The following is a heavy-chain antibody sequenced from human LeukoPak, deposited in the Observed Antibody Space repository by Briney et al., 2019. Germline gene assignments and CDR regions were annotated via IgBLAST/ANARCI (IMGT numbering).Heavy chain of an antibody. D-gene: IGHD5-18*01. CDR1: GGSINSNNHY. J-gene: IGHJ4*02. CDR3: ARHPGYSSGWWYFDF. V-gene: IGHV4-39*01. CDR2: INYSGTI. Sequence: SETLSLTCNVSGGSINSNNHYWGWIRQPPGKGLEWLGSINYSGTIFYSPSLNSRVTISVGTSGNQFSLKLTSATAADTAVYYCARHPGYSSGWWYFDFWGQGTLVTVSS.